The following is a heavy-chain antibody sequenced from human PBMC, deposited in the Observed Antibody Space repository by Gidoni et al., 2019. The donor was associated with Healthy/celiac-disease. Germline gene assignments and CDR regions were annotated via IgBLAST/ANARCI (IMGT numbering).Heavy chain of an antibody. J-gene: IGHJ4*02. D-gene: IGHD2-21*02. CDR3: ARDPHCGRDCYSGDY. V-gene: IGHV1-2*06. CDR2: INPNSGGT. CDR1: GYTFTGDY. Sequence: QVQLVQSGAAVKTPGASVKVSCKASGYTFTGDYMHWVRQAPGQGLEWMGRINPNSGGTNYAQKFQGRVTMTRDTSISTAYMELSRLRSDDTAVYYCARDPHCGRDCYSGDYWGQGTLVTVSS.